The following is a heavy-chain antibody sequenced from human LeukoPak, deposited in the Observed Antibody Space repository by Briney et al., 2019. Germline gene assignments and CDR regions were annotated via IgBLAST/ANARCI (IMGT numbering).Heavy chain of an antibody. CDR3: VEERRSSASWPYYFDE. V-gene: IGHV3-30*02. Sequence: GGSLRLSCAATGFAFNYYGIHWVRQAPGKGLEWVTFIRYDGTNKFYTDSVKGRFTISRDNSKNTVHLLMNSLTTEDTAVYYCVEERRSSASWPYYFDEWGQGTLVIVSS. CDR1: GFAFNYYG. CDR2: IRYDGTNK. J-gene: IGHJ4*02. D-gene: IGHD6-13*01.